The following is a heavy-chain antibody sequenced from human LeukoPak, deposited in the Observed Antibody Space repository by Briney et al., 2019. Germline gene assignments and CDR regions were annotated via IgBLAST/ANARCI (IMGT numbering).Heavy chain of an antibody. CDR2: IGGGGDIT. D-gene: IGHD2-21*02. J-gene: IGHJ4*02. Sequence: GGSLRLSCAASGFNFANHAMSWVRQTPGKGLEWVSAIGGGGDITYYADSVKGRFTISRDNSKDTLFLQMHSLRPGDTAVYYCVREDTPATANYWGQGTLVTISS. CDR1: GFNFANHA. V-gene: IGHV3-23*01. CDR3: VREDTPATANY.